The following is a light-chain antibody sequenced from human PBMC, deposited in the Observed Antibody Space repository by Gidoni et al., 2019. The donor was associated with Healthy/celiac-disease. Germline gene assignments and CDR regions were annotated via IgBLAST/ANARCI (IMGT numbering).Light chain of an antibody. V-gene: IGKV4-1*01. J-gene: IGKJ4*01. Sequence: DIVMTQSPDSLAVSLGERATINCKSSQSVLYSSNNKNYLDWYQQKPGQPPKLLIYWASTRESGVPDRFSGSGSGTDFTLTISSLQAEDVAVYYCQQYYSTPLTFXGXTKVEIK. CDR3: QQYYSTPLT. CDR1: QSVLYSSNNKNY. CDR2: WAS.